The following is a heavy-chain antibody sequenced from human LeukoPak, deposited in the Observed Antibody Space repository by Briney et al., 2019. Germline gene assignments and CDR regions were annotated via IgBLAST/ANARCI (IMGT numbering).Heavy chain of an antibody. Sequence: ASVKVSCKASGYTFTSYGISWVRQAPGQGLEWMGWISAYNGNTNYAQKLQGRVTMTTDTSTSTAYMELRSLRSDDTAVYYCATRRHSSSWYWFDPWGQGTLVTVSS. CDR3: ATRRHSSSWYWFDP. D-gene: IGHD6-13*01. CDR2: ISAYNGNT. V-gene: IGHV1-18*01. J-gene: IGHJ5*02. CDR1: GYTFTSYG.